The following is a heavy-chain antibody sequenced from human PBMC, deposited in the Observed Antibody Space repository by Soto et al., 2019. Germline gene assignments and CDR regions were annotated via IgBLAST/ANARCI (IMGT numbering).Heavy chain of an antibody. Sequence: SETLSLTCTVSGGSISIGDYYWSWIRQPPGKGLEWIGYIYYSGTTYYNPSLKSRVTISVDTSKNQFSLKLSSVTAADTAVYYCARRYGPGFDYWGQGTLVTVSS. V-gene: IGHV4-30-4*01. CDR3: ARRYGPGFDY. J-gene: IGHJ4*02. CDR1: GGSISIGDYY. CDR2: IYYSGTT. D-gene: IGHD4-17*01.